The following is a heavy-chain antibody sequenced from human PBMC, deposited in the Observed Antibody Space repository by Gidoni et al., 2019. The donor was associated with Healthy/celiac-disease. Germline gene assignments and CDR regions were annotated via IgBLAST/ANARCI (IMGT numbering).Heavy chain of an antibody. CDR2: ISYDGSNK. D-gene: IGHD6-13*01. V-gene: IGHV3-30*18. CDR3: AKDSLFGRLSSWSCNY. J-gene: IGHJ4*02. CDR1: GFTFSTYG. Sequence: QVQLVESGGGVVQPGRSLSLSCAASGFTFSTYGMPWVRQAPGKGLEWVAVISYDGSNKYYADSVKGRFTISRDNSKNTLYLQMNSLRAEDTAVYYCAKDSLFGRLSSWSCNYWGQGTLVTVSS.